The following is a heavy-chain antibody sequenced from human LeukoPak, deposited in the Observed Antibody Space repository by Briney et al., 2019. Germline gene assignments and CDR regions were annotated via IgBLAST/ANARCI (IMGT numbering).Heavy chain of an antibody. CDR3: ARDGRRGYSYGFFDY. CDR1: GFTFSSYS. D-gene: IGHD5-18*01. V-gene: IGHV3-21*01. CDR2: ISSSSSYI. Sequence: GGSLRLSCAASGFTFSSYSMNWVRQAPGKGLEWVSSISSSSSYIYYADSVKGRLTISRDNAKNSLYLQMNSLRAEDTAVYYCARDGRRGYSYGFFDYWGQGTLVTVSS. J-gene: IGHJ4*02.